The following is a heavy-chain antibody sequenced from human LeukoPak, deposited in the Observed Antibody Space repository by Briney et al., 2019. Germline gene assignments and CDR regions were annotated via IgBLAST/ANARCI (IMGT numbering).Heavy chain of an antibody. CDR1: GGSISSSSYY. CDR2: IYYSGST. J-gene: IGHJ5*02. Sequence: SETLSLTCTVSGGSISSSSYYWGWIRRPPGKGLEWIGSIYYSGSTYYNPSLKSRVTISVDTSKNQFSLKLSSVTAADTAVYYCARQVGLLWFGELLPNWFDPWGQGTPVTVSS. D-gene: IGHD3-10*01. CDR3: ARQVGLLWFGELLPNWFDP. V-gene: IGHV4-39*01.